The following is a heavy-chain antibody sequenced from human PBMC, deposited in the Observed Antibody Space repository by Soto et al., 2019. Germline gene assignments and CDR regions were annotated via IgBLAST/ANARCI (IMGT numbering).Heavy chain of an antibody. V-gene: IGHV3-9*01. CDR2: ISWNSGSI. CDR1: GFTFDDYA. Sequence: GGSLRLSCAASGFTFDDYAMHWVRQAPGKGLEWVSGISWNSGSIGYADSVKGRFTISRDNAKNSLYLQMNSLRAEDTALYYCAKDMRVFQYYFDYWGQGTLVTVSS. J-gene: IGHJ4*02. CDR3: AKDMRVFQYYFDY. D-gene: IGHD2-21*01.